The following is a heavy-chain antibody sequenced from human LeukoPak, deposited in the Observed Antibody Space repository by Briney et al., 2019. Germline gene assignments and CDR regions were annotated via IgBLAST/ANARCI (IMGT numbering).Heavy chain of an antibody. Sequence: GGSLRLSCAASGFAFSSYNMNWVRQAPGKGLEWVSCISRSSSTTYYADSVKGRFTISRDNAKNSLYLQMNSLRAEDTAVYYCARDDYYYDSSTLSNWGQGTLVTVSS. J-gene: IGHJ4*02. D-gene: IGHD3-22*01. V-gene: IGHV3-48*01. CDR2: ISRSSSTT. CDR3: ARDDYYYDSSTLSN. CDR1: GFAFSSYN.